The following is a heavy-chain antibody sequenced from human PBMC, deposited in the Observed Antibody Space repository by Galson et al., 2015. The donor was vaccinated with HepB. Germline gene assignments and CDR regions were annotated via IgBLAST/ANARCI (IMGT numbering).Heavy chain of an antibody. CDR1: GFTFSSYG. CDR3: AKGRFLEWLSPFDY. CDR2: ISYDGSNK. V-gene: IGHV3-30*18. J-gene: IGHJ4*02. Sequence: SLRLSCAASGFTFSSYGMHWVRQAPGKGLEWVAVISYDGSNKYYADSVKGRFTISRDNYKNTLYLQMNSLRAEDTAVYYWAKGRFLEWLSPFDYWGQGTLVTVSS. D-gene: IGHD3-3*01.